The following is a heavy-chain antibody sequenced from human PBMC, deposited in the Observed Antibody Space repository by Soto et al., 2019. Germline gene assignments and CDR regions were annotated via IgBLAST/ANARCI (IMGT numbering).Heavy chain of an antibody. D-gene: IGHD5-12*01. Sequence: LRLSCAASGFTFDDYTMHWVRQAPGKGLEWVSLISWDGGSTYYADSVKGRFTISRDNSKNSLYLQVNSLRTEDTALYYCAKDMSGGYALWFDPWGQGTLVTGSS. CDR2: ISWDGGST. CDR1: GFTFDDYT. CDR3: AKDMSGGYALWFDP. J-gene: IGHJ5*02. V-gene: IGHV3-43*01.